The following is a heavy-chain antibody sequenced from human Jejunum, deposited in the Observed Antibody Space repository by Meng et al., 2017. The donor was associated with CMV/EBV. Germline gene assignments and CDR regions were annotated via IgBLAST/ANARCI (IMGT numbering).Heavy chain of an antibody. J-gene: IGHJ4*02. CDR2: IHSGGAT. D-gene: IGHD6-19*01. Sequence: QLVESGGGLIKPGGSLRLSCAASGLSVSSNYMTWVRQAPGKGLEWVSIIHSGGATYYADSVKGRFTISRDNSINTLFLQMNSLRAEDTAVYFCARGEEGSTGWYSYFDYLGQGTLVTVSS. V-gene: IGHV3-53*01. CDR3: ARGEEGSTGWYSYFDY. CDR1: GLSVSSNY.